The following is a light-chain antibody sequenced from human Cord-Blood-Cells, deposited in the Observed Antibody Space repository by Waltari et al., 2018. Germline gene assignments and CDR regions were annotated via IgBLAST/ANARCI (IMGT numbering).Light chain of an antibody. CDR2: AAS. J-gene: IGKJ3*01. V-gene: IGKV1-39*01. Sequence: DIQMTQSPSSLSASVGDRVTITCRASQSSSSYLNWYQQKPGKAPKLLIYAASSLQSGVPSRFSGSGSETDFTITISSLQPEEFATYYCQQSYSTLFPYGPGTKVDIK. CDR3: QQSYSTLFP. CDR1: QSSSSY.